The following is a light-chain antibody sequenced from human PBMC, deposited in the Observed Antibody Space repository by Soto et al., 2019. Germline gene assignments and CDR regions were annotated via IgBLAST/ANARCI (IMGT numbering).Light chain of an antibody. CDR3: SSYAGSNGVI. CDR1: SSDVGGYNY. J-gene: IGLJ2*01. Sequence: QSALTQPPSASGSPGQSVTFSCTGTSSDVGGYNYVSWYRQHPGKAPKLMTYEVSKRPSGVPDRFSGSKSGNTASLTVSGLQAEDEADYYCSSYAGSNGVIFGGGTKLTVL. CDR2: EVS. V-gene: IGLV2-8*01.